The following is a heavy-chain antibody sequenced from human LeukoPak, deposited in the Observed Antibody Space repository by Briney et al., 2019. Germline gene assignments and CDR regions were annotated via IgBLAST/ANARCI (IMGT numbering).Heavy chain of an antibody. CDR1: GYTFTSYG. V-gene: IGHV1-18*01. CDR2: ISAYNGNT. Sequence: ASVKVSCKASGYTFTSYGISWVRRAPGQGLEWIGWISAYNGNTNYAQKLQGRVTMTTDTSTSTAYMELRSLRSDDTAVYYCARDSSTAYCGGDCFTGDAFDIWGQGTMVTVSS. D-gene: IGHD2-21*02. J-gene: IGHJ3*02. CDR3: ARDSSTAYCGGDCFTGDAFDI.